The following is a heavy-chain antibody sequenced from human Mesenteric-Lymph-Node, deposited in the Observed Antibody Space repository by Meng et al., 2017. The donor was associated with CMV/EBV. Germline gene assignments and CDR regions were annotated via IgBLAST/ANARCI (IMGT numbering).Heavy chain of an antibody. Sequence: SVKVSYKASGGTFSSYAISWVRQAPGQGLEWMGRIIPILGIASYAQRFQGRVTITADKSTSIVYMELSSLRSEDTAVYYCSRARGGSDWYGWFDPWGQGTLVTVSS. CDR1: GGTFSSYA. CDR2: IIPILGIA. CDR3: SRARGGSDWYGWFDP. V-gene: IGHV1-69*04. D-gene: IGHD6-19*01. J-gene: IGHJ5*02.